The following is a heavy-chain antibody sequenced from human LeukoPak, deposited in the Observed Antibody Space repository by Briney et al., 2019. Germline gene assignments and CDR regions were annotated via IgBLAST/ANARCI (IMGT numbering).Heavy chain of an antibody. Sequence: SETLSLTCTVSGGSISSGGYYWSWLRQHPGKGLEWIGYIYYSGSTYYNPSLKSRVTISVDTSKNQFSLKLSSVTAADTAVYYCQSRFLEWLLDYWGQGTLVTVSS. J-gene: IGHJ4*02. CDR1: GGSISSGGYY. V-gene: IGHV4-31*03. D-gene: IGHD3-3*01. CDR2: IYYSGST. CDR3: QSRFLEWLLDY.